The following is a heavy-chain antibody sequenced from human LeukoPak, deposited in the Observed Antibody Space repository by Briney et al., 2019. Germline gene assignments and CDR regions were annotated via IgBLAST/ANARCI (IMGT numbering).Heavy chain of an antibody. CDR2: IYPGDSDT. CDR3: ARPYTSGWYVIDY. J-gene: IGHJ4*02. Sequence: GESLKISCKGSGYIFTNYWIGWVRQVPGKGLEWMGMIYPGDSDTRYSPSFQGQVTISADKSISTAYRQEISLKASDTAMYYCARPYTSGWYVIDYWGQGTLVTVSS. CDR1: GYIFTNYW. D-gene: IGHD6-19*01. V-gene: IGHV5-51*01.